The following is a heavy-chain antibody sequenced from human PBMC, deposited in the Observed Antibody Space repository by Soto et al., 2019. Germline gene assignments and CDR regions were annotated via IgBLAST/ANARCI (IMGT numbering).Heavy chain of an antibody. V-gene: IGHV3-30*18. D-gene: IGHD1-1*01. J-gene: IGHJ4*02. CDR3: AKDRRDGEYNSVYDF. CDR1: GFTLSDYG. Sequence: QVQLVESGGGVVQPGRSLRLSCAASGFTLSDYGMHCVRQAPGKGLEWVAMISHDGTTKYWADSEKGRFTISRDNSKNALYLQMNSLRAEDTAVYYCAKDRRDGEYNSVYDFWGQGALVTVSS. CDR2: ISHDGTTK.